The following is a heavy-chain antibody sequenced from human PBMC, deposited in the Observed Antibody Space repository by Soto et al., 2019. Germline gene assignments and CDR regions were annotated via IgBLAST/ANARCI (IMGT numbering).Heavy chain of an antibody. V-gene: IGHV1-3*01. D-gene: IGHD6-13*01. Sequence: ASVKVSCKASGYTFTSYAMHWVRQAPGQRLEWMGWINAGNGNTKYSQKFQGRVTITRDTSASTVYTELSSLRSDDTAVYYCARDRGIAAAPWGQGTLVTVSS. J-gene: IGHJ4*02. CDR1: GYTFTSYA. CDR2: INAGNGNT. CDR3: ARDRGIAAAP.